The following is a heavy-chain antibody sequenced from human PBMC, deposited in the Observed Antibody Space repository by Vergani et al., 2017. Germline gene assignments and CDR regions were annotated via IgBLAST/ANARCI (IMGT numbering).Heavy chain of an antibody. D-gene: IGHD2-2*01. CDR3: AKLCYDDAPCLQGGYDC. CDR2: ISTRYPST. J-gene: IGHJ4*02. CDR1: GFTFSACP. V-gene: IGHV3-23*01. Sequence: EVQLLQSGGGVIQPGGSVRLSCAASGFTFSACPMTWVRQAPGKGLEWVSAISTRYPSTYYADSVEGRFTISRDNSKNMLYLQMNSLRAEDTAVYYCAKLCYDDAPCLQGGYDCWGQGTLVSVSS.